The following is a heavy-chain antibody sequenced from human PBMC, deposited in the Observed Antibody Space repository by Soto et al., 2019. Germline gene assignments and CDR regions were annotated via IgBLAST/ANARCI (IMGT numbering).Heavy chain of an antibody. CDR2: IKSDGSST. V-gene: IGHV3-74*01. J-gene: IGHJ4*02. D-gene: IGHD3-9*01. CDR1: GFLFNTYW. CDR3: AIGGGDYNYLDY. Sequence: EVQLVESGGGLVQRGGSQRLSCAASGFLFNTYWMFWVRQAPRKGLLWVSRIKSDGSSTNYADSVKGRFTISRDNAKNTLYLQMTSLRAEDTAVYYCAIGGGDYNYLDYWGQGILVTVSS.